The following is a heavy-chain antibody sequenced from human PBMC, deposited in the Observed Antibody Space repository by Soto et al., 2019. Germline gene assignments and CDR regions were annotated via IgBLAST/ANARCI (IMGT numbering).Heavy chain of an antibody. Sequence: PGGSLRLSCAASGFTFNTYAMSWVRQAPGKGLEWVGRIRSRANNYATSSGASVRGRFTFFRDDSKNMAYLQMNTLKTEDTAIYYCARGQQAAIGDYYYHGLDVWGQGTSVTVSS. CDR3: ARGQQAAIGDYYYHGLDV. J-gene: IGHJ6*02. CDR2: IRSRANNYAT. D-gene: IGHD3-10*01. CDR1: GFTFNTYA. V-gene: IGHV3-73*01.